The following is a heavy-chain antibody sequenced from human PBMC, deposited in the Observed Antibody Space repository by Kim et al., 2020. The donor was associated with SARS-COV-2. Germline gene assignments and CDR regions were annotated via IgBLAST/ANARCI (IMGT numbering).Heavy chain of an antibody. V-gene: IGHV3-7*03. J-gene: IGHJ2*01. Sequence: GGSLRLSCEASGFGIDTYCMHWVRQAPGKGLQWVANIKRDGSEKYYLDSLKGRFTVSRDNAKNSLLLQIISLRAEDTAIYYCARDPLRPLAGTPYFDLWG. CDR1: GFGIDTYC. CDR3: ARDPLRPLAGTPYFDL. D-gene: IGHD6-19*01. CDR2: IKRDGSEK.